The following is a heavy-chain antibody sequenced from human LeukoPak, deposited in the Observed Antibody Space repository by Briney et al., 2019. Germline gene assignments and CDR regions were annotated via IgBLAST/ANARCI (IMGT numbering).Heavy chain of an antibody. CDR3: ARDGRGSQQTYYYNGLDV. J-gene: IGHJ6*02. CDR1: GYTFTSYG. D-gene: IGHD1-26*01. Sequence: ASVKVSCRASGYTFTSYGFSWVRQAPAQGLEWMGWITAYNGNANYAQKLQGRVTMTTDTSTRTAYMELRSLRSDDTAVYYCARDGRGSQQTYYYNGLDVWGQGTTVTVSS. CDR2: ITAYNGNA. V-gene: IGHV1-18*01.